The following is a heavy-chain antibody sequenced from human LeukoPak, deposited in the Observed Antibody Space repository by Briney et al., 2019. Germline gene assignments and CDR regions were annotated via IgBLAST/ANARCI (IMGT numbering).Heavy chain of an antibody. V-gene: IGHV3-74*01. CDR3: ARDRLDYDFWSGYLRSHYYGMDV. D-gene: IGHD3-3*01. Sequence: ADSVKGRFTISKDNAKNTVYLQMNSLRAEDTAVYYCARDRLDYDFWSGYLRSHYYGMDVWGQGTTVTVSS. J-gene: IGHJ6*02.